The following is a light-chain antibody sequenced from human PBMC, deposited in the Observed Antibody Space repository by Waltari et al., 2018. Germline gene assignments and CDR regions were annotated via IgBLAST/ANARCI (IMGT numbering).Light chain of an antibody. CDR2: RDS. J-gene: IGLJ1*01. Sequence: SYELTQPLSVSVALGQTARITCGGHNIGSKKVHWYQQNPGQAPVLVIYRDSNRPSGIPERFSGSNSGNTATLTISRAQAGDEADYYCQVWDSSTGVFGTGTKVTVL. V-gene: IGLV3-9*01. CDR1: NIGSKK. CDR3: QVWDSSTGV.